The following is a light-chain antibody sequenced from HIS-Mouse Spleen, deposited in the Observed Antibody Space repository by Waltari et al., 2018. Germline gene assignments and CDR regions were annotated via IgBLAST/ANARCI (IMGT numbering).Light chain of an antibody. CDR3: YSTDSSGNHRV. CDR2: EDS. J-gene: IGLJ2*01. Sequence: SYELTQPPSVSVSPGQTARITCSGDALPKKYAYWYQQKSGQAPVLVIDEDSKRPAGIPGRFACSSSGTMATLTISGDQVEDEADYYCYSTDSSGNHRVFGGGTKLTVL. V-gene: IGLV3-10*01. CDR1: ALPKKY.